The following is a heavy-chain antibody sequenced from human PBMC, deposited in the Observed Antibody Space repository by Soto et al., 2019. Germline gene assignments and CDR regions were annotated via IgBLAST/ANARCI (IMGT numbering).Heavy chain of an antibody. Sequence: QVQLQESGPGLVKPSQTLSLTCTVSGGSISSGGYYWSWIRQHPGKGLEWIGYIYYSGSTYYNPSLKSRVTISVDTSKNQFSLKLSSVTAADTAVYYCARENYGDHYEYNWFDPWGQGTLVTVSS. V-gene: IGHV4-31*03. CDR3: ARENYGDHYEYNWFDP. CDR2: IYYSGST. J-gene: IGHJ5*02. CDR1: GGSISSGGYY. D-gene: IGHD4-17*01.